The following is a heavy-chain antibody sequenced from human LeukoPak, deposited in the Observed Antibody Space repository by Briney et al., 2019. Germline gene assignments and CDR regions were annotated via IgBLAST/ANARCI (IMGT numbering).Heavy chain of an antibody. V-gene: IGHV3-23*01. CDR1: GFTFSSYA. Sequence: GGSLRLSCAASGFTFSSYAMSWVRQAPGKGLEWVSAISGSGGSTYYADSVKGRFTISRDNSKNTLYLQMNSLRAEDTAVYYCAKVGYYYDSSGYYYPSAFDYWGQGTLVTVSP. CDR3: AKVGYYYDSSGYYYPSAFDY. CDR2: ISGSGGST. D-gene: IGHD3-22*01. J-gene: IGHJ4*02.